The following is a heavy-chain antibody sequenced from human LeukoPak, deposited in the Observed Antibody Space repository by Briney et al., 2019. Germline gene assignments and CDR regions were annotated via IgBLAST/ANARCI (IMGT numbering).Heavy chain of an antibody. CDR2: ISWNSVAI. CDR1: GFTFDDYA. V-gene: IGHV3-9*01. D-gene: IGHD6-19*01. Sequence: GGSLRLSCAASGFTFDDYAMHWVRQAPGKGLEWVSGISWNSVAIGYADSVKGRFTISRDNAKNSLYLQMNSLRAEDTALYYCAKAKDLGSGWYSFDYWGQGTLVTVSS. CDR3: AKAKDLGSGWYSFDY. J-gene: IGHJ4*02.